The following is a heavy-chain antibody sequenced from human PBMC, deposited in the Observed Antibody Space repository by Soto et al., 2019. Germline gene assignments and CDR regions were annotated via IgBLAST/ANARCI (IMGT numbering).Heavy chain of an antibody. CDR3: ARVLLLWFGESNYYYYYGMDV. V-gene: IGHV4-4*02. D-gene: IGHD3-10*01. CDR2: IDHSGRT. J-gene: IGHJ6*02. Sequence: QVQLQESGPGLVKPSGTLSLTCAVSGGSISSSNWWSWVRQPPGKGLEWIGEIDHSGRTNYNPSLKSRVTISVDKSKNQFSLKLSSVTAADTAVYYCARVLLLWFGESNYYYYYGMDVWGQGTTVTVSS. CDR1: GGSISSSNW.